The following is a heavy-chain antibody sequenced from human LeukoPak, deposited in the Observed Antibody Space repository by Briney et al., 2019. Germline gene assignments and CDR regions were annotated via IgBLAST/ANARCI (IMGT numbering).Heavy chain of an antibody. D-gene: IGHD5-24*01. CDR3: ARGGDGYSYGMDV. J-gene: IGHJ6*01. Sequence: GGSLRLSCAASGFTFSSYAMHWVRQAPGKGLEWVAVISYDGSNKYYADSVKGRFTISRDNSKNTLYLQMNSLRAEDTAVYYCARGGDGYSYGMDVWGKGPRSPSPQ. CDR1: GFTFSSYA. CDR2: ISYDGSNK. V-gene: IGHV3-30*04.